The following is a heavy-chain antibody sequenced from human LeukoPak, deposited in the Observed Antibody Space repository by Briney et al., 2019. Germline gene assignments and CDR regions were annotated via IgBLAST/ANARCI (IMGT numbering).Heavy chain of an antibody. J-gene: IGHJ4*02. V-gene: IGHV3-20*04. CDR3: ARDERRYYDILTGYFSSLLIDY. D-gene: IGHD3-9*01. CDR2: INWNGGST. Sequence: GGSLRLTCAASGFSFDDYGLSWVCQAPGKGLEWVSGINWNGGSTGYADSVKGRFTISRDNAKNSLYLQMNSLRAEDTALYYCARDERRYYDILTGYFSSLLIDYLRQGTLVTVSS. CDR1: GFSFDDYG.